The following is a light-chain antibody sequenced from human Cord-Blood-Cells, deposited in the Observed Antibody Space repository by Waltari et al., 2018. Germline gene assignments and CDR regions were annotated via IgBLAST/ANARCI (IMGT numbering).Light chain of an antibody. V-gene: IGLV2-23*02. J-gene: IGLJ3*02. CDR1: SSDVGSYNL. CDR2: EVS. Sequence: QSALTQPASVSGSPGQSITISCTGTSSDVGSYNLVSWYQQQPGKAPKLMIYEVSKRPSGVSNRFSGSKSGNTASLTISGLQAEDEADYYCCSYAGSNWVFGGGTKLTVL. CDR3: CSYAGSNWV.